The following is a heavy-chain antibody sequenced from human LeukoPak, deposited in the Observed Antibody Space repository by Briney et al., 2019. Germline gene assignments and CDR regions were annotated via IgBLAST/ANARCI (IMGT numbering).Heavy chain of an antibody. Sequence: PGGSLRLSCAASGFTFSTYSMNWVRQAPGKGLEWVSSINSGSIYIYYSDSVQGRFTISRDNSQNSLYLQMNSLRAEDTAIYYCARNLPAADYWGQGTLVTVSS. D-gene: IGHD2-2*01. CDR3: ARNLPAADY. CDR1: GFTFSTYS. CDR2: INSGSIYI. J-gene: IGHJ4*02. V-gene: IGHV3-21*01.